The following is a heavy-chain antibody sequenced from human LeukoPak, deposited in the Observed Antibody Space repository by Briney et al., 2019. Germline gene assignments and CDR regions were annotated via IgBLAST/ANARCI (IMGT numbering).Heavy chain of an antibody. CDR3: ALGDILTGYWAEYLEY. V-gene: IGHV1-18*01. D-gene: IGHD3-9*01. CDR2: ISGHSGNT. CDR1: GGTFSSYA. Sequence: ASVKVSCKASGGTFSSYAISWVRQAPGQGLEWMGWISGHSGNTNYAQKFQGRVTMTSETSTRTGYLEVRSLRSDDTAMYYCALGDILTGYWAEYLEYWGQGTLVTVSS. J-gene: IGHJ4*02.